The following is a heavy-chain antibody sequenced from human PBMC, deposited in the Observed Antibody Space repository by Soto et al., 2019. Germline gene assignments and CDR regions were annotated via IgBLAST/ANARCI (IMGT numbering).Heavy chain of an antibody. CDR1: GYRLTNYC. Sequence: PGESLKISCKGSGYRLTNYCIGWVRQMPGKGLEWMGIIYPGDSDTRYSPSFQGQVTISADKSISTAYLQWSSLKASDTAMCYCTTSATGDYYYYAMDVWGQGTTVTVSS. D-gene: IGHD7-27*01. J-gene: IGHJ6*02. V-gene: IGHV5-51*01. CDR2: IYPGDSDT. CDR3: TTSATGDYYYYAMDV.